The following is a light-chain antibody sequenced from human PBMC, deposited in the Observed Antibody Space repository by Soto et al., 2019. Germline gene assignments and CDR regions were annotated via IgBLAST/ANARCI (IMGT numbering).Light chain of an antibody. J-gene: IGLJ1*01. CDR1: RSDVGGYNY. Sequence: QSVLTQPASVSGSAGQSITISCTGTRSDVGGYNYVSWYQQFPGKAPKLMIYEVSNRPSGVSLRFSGSKSGNTASLTISGLRAEDEADYYCNSYTSTSTPYVFGTGTKVTVL. CDR2: EVS. CDR3: NSYTSTSTPYV. V-gene: IGLV2-14*01.